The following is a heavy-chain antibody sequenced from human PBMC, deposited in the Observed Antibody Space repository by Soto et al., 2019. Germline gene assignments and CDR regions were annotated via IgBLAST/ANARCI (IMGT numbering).Heavy chain of an antibody. CDR2: ISGSGSTT. Sequence: GGSLRLSCAAPGFTFNNYAMSWVRQAPGKGLEWVSAISGSGSTTYSADSVRGRFTISRDNSKNTLYLQMDSLRGEDPAVYFRARSGQLVSWGQGVLVTGFS. CDR3: ARSGQLVS. D-gene: IGHD6-13*01. V-gene: IGHV3-23*01. CDR1: GFTFNNYA. J-gene: IGHJ5*02.